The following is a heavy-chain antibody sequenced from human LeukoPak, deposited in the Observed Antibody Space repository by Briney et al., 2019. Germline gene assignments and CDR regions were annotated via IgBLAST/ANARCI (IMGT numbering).Heavy chain of an antibody. D-gene: IGHD2-2*01. CDR1: GFTFSSYS. J-gene: IGHJ4*02. CDR2: ISNSSSYI. V-gene: IGHV3-21*04. CDR3: ATPGLLGYCSSAICAPPGY. Sequence: GGSLRLSCAASGFTFSSYSMNWVRQAPGKGLEWVSSISNSSSYIYYADSVKGRFTISRDNAKNSLYLQMNSLRAEDTAVYYCATPGLLGYCSSAICAPPGYWGQGTLVTVSS.